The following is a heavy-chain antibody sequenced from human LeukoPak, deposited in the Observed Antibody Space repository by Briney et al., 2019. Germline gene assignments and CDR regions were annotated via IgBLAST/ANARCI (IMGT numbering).Heavy chain of an antibody. J-gene: IGHJ4*02. V-gene: IGHV3-53*01. CDR1: GFTFSSNY. Sequence: GGPLRLSCAASGFTFSSNYMSWVRQAPGKGLEWVSVIYSGGSTYYADSVKGRFTISRDNSKNTLYLQMNSLRAEDTAVYYCARVPTTVTTVYFDYWGQGTLVTVSS. D-gene: IGHD4-17*01. CDR3: ARVPTTVTTVYFDY. CDR2: IYSGGST.